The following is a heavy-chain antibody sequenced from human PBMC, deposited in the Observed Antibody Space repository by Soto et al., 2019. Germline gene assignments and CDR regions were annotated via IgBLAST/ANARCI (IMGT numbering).Heavy chain of an antibody. Sequence: SETLSLTCTVSGGSISSYYWSWIRQPAGKGLEWIGRIYAGGSTNYSPSLKSRVTMSVDTSKNQFSLRLTSVTAADTAVYYCARASVGPPGGGSWIMPFDFWGQGTLVTVSS. J-gene: IGHJ4*02. CDR1: GGSISSYY. V-gene: IGHV4-4*07. CDR2: IYAGGST. D-gene: IGHD2-15*01. CDR3: ARASVGPPGGGSWIMPFDF.